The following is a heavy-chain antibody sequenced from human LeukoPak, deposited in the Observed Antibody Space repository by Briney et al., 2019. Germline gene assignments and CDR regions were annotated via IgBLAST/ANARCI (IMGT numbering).Heavy chain of an antibody. J-gene: IGHJ4*02. CDR3: ARAPPFYGGYFYYFDY. Sequence: SVKVSCKASGGTFSSYAISWVRQAPGQGLEWMGRIIPILGIANYAQKFQGRVTITADKSTSTAYMELSSLRSEDTAVYYCARAPPFYGGYFYYFDYWGQGTLVTVSS. V-gene: IGHV1-69*04. CDR2: IIPILGIA. CDR1: GGTFSSYA. D-gene: IGHD4-17*01.